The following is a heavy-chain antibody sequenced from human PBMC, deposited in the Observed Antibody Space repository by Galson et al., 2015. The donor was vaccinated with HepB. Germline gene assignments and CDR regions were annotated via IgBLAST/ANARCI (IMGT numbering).Heavy chain of an antibody. CDR2: INPNSGGT. Sequence: SVKVSCKASGYTFTGYYMHWVRQAPGQGLEWMGWINPNSGGTNYAQKFQGRVTMTRDTSISTAYMELSRLRSDDMAVYYCARGGSIVAVPAAVFDYWGQGTLVTVSS. J-gene: IGHJ4*02. CDR3: ARGGSIVAVPAAVFDY. CDR1: GYTFTGYY. V-gene: IGHV1-2*02. D-gene: IGHD2-2*01.